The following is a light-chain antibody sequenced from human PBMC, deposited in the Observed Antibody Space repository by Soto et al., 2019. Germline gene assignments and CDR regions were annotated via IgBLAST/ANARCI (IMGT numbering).Light chain of an antibody. CDR3: SSYGGSNNYV. J-gene: IGLJ1*01. V-gene: IGLV2-8*01. CDR1: SSDVGGYNY. CDR2: AVT. Sequence: QSALTQPPSASGSPGQSVTMSCTGTSSDVGGYNYVSWYQQHPGKAPKLMIYAVTKRPSGVPDRFFGSRSGNTASLTISGLQAEDEADYYCSSYGGSNNYVFGSGTKVTVL.